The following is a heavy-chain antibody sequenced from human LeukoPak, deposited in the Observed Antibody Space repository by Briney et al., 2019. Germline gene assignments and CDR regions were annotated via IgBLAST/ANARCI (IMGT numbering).Heavy chain of an antibody. V-gene: IGHV1-2*02. D-gene: IGHD2-21*02. J-gene: IGHJ3*02. Sequence: ASVKVSCQASGYTFTVYYMRWVRQAPGQGLEWMGWINPNSGDTNYAQKFQGRVTMTRDTSINTAYMELSGLRSDDTAVYYCARGRVVVVLAAIQGTDAFHIWGQGTMVTVSS. CDR3: ARGRVVVVLAAIQGTDAFHI. CDR1: GYTFTVYY. CDR2: INPNSGDT.